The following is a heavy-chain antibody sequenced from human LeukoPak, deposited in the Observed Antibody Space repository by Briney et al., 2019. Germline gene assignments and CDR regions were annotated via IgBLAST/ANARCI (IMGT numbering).Heavy chain of an antibody. CDR2: ISSSGST. Sequence: SQTLSLTCTVSGDSISSGDYYWSWIRQPAGKGLEWIGRISSSGSTNYNPSLKSRVTISLDTSKNQFSLKLSSVTAADPAVYYCARQYSDILTGYHRGELYWYFDLWGRGTLVTVSS. D-gene: IGHD3-9*01. CDR1: GDSISSGDYY. V-gene: IGHV4-61*02. J-gene: IGHJ2*01. CDR3: ARQYSDILTGYHRGELYWYFDL.